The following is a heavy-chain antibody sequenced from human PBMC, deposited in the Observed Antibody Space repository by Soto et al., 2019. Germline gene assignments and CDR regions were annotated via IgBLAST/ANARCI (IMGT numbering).Heavy chain of an antibody. D-gene: IGHD1-26*01. J-gene: IGHJ4*02. Sequence: GESLKISCKGSGNTFSSYWIGWVRQMPGKGLEWMGIIYPADSETRYSPSFQGQVTISADKSISTAYLQWSSLKASDTAMYYCARPARPTNYFDSWGQGTLVTVSS. V-gene: IGHV5-51*01. CDR3: ARPARPTNYFDS. CDR1: GNTFSSYW. CDR2: IYPADSET.